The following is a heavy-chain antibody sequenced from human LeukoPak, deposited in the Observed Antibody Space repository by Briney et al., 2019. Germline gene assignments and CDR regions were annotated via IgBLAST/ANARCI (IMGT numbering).Heavy chain of an antibody. J-gene: IGHJ5*02. V-gene: IGHV3-48*01. CDR3: ARTTMTTITTGADL. CDR1: GFNFNSYS. CDR2: ISRTSNTT. Sequence: GGSQRLSCAASGFNFNSYSLTWVRQAPGKGLEWLSFISRTSNTTYYADSVKGRFSISRDNAKESLYLQMSSLRADDTAVYYCARTTMTTITTGADLWGQGTLVIVSS. D-gene: IGHD4-11*01.